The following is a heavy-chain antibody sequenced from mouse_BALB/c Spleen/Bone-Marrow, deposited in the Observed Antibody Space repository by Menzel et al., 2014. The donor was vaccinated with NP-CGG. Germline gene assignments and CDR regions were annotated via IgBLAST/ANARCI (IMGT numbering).Heavy chain of an antibody. J-gene: IGHJ3*02. CDR2: ISSGGGST. Sequence: EVKLQESGGGLVKPGGSLKLSCAASGFAFSSYDMSWVRQTPEKRLEWVAYISSGGGSTYYAGTVKGRFTISRDNAKNTLYLQMSSLKSEDTAMYYCARQILRGFGYWGQGTPVTVSA. CDR3: ARQILRGFGY. CDR1: GFAFSSYD. V-gene: IGHV5-12-1*01. D-gene: IGHD1-1*01.